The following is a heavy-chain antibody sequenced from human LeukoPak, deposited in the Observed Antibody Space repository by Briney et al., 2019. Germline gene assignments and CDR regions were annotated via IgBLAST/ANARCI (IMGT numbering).Heavy chain of an antibody. V-gene: IGHV1-2*06. CDR3: ARDRRYCSSTSCYRYYYMDV. CDR2: INPNGGGT. CDR1: GYTFTGYY. J-gene: IGHJ6*03. Sequence: VASVKVSCKASGYTFTGYYMHWVRQAPGQGLEWMGRINPNGGGTNYAQKFQGRVTMTRDTSISTAYMELSRLRSDDTAVYYCARDRRYCSSTSCYRYYYMDVWGKGTTVTVSS. D-gene: IGHD2-2*01.